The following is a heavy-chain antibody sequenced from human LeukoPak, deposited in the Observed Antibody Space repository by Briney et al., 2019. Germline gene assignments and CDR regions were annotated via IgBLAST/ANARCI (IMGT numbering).Heavy chain of an antibody. Sequence: SVKVSCKASGYTFTGYYIHLVRQAPGQGLEWMGRINPNSGGTNYAQKFQGRVTMTRDTSISTAYMELSRLRSEDTAVYYCAKNSSSWYYYWGQGTLVTVSS. CDR1: GYTFTGYY. CDR3: AKNSSSWYYY. D-gene: IGHD6-13*01. J-gene: IGHJ4*02. V-gene: IGHV1-2*06. CDR2: INPNSGGT.